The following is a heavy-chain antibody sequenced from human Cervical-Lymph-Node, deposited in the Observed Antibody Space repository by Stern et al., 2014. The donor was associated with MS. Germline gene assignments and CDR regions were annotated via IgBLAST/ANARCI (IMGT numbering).Heavy chain of an antibody. CDR3: ALSSETSDRGYALGYDL. V-gene: IGHV1-69*01. D-gene: IGHD1-14*01. Sequence: QVQLVQSGAEVTKPGSSVKVSCKASGGTFSKFPSSWVRQAPGQGLEWMGGIFPVFGTPTYAQEFRGRVTITADVSTSTVYMELSSLRSDDTAVDYCALSSETSDRGYALGYDLWGQGTLVTVSS. CDR2: IFPVFGTP. CDR1: GGTFSKFP. J-gene: IGHJ5*02.